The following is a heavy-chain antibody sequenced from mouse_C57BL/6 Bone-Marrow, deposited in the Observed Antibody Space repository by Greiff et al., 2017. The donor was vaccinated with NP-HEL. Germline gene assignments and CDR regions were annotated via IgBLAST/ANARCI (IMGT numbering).Heavy chain of an antibody. CDR3: ARRGIYYGFDY. Sequence: EVNVVESGGDLVKPGGSLTLSCAASGFTFSSYGMSWVRQTPDKRLEWVATISSGGSYTYYPASVKGRFPISRDNAKNTLYLQMSSLKSEDTAMYYCARRGIYYGFDYWGQGTTLTVSS. CDR1: GFTFSSYG. D-gene: IGHD1-1*01. V-gene: IGHV5-6*02. J-gene: IGHJ2*01. CDR2: ISSGGSYT.